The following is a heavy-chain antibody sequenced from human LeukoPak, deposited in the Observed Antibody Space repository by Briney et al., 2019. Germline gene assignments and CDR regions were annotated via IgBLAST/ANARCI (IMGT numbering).Heavy chain of an antibody. CDR2: IYYSGST. V-gene: IGHV4-39*01. CDR1: GGSISSSSYY. J-gene: IGHJ4*02. D-gene: IGHD5-18*01. CDR3: ARWASAGYEYYFDY. Sequence: SETLSLTCTVSGGSISSSSYYWGWFRQPPGKGLEWSGSIYYSGSTYYNPSLKSRVTISVDTSKNQFSLKLSSVTAADTAVYYCARWASAGYEYYFDYWGQGTLVTVSS.